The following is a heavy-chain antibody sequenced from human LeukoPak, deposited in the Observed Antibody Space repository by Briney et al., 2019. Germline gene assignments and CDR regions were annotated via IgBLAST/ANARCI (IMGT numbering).Heavy chain of an antibody. CDR1: GGSFSGYY. V-gene: IGHV4-34*01. Sequence: SETLSLTCAVYGGSFSGYYWSWIRQPPGKGLEWIGEINHSGSTNYNPSLKSRVTISVDTSQNQVSLKLSSVTAADTAVYFCASSVYYCESRGCHYFDSWGQGALVTVSS. D-gene: IGHD3-22*01. J-gene: IGHJ4*02. CDR3: ASSVYYCESRGCHYFDS. CDR2: INHSGST.